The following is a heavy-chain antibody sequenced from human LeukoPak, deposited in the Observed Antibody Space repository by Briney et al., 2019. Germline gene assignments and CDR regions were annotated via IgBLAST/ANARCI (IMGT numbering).Heavy chain of an antibody. CDR3: ARVPDYGDYFDY. CDR2: INPNSGGT. J-gene: IGHJ4*02. V-gene: IGHV1-2*02. D-gene: IGHD4-17*01. CDR1: GYTFTGYY. Sequence: ASVKVSCKASGYTFTGYYMHWVRQAPGQGLEWMGWINPNSGGTNYAQKFQGRVTMTGDTSISTAYMELSGLRSDDTAVYYCARVPDYGDYFDYWGQGTLVTVSS.